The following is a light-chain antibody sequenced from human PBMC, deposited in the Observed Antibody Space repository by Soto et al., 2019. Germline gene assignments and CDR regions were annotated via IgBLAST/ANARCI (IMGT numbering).Light chain of an antibody. CDR1: SSDVGGYNY. CDR3: CSYAGSARYV. CDR2: DVS. V-gene: IGLV2-11*01. J-gene: IGLJ1*01. Sequence: QSALTQPRSVSGSPGQSVTISCTGTSSDVGGYNYVSWYQQHPGKAPKVMIYDVSERPSGVPDRFSGSKSGNTASLTISGFQDADEDDYYCCSYAGSARYVLGTGTKLTVL.